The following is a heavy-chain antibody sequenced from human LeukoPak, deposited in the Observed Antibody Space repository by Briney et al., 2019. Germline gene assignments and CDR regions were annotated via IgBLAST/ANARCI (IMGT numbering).Heavy chain of an antibody. CDR2: IYYSGST. J-gene: IGHJ4*02. D-gene: IGHD6-19*01. Sequence: SETLSLTCTVSGGSISSYYWSWIRQPPGKGLEWIGYIYYSGSTNYNPSLKSRVTISVDTSKNQFSLKLSSVTAADTAVYYCARVFRIAMAGTLLDYWGQGTLVTVSS. V-gene: IGHV4-59*01. CDR1: GGSISSYY. CDR3: ARVFRIAMAGTLLDY.